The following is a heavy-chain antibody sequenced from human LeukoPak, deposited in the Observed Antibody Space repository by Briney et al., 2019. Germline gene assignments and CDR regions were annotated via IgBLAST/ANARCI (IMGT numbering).Heavy chain of an antibody. CDR2: IKQDGSER. V-gene: IGHV3-7*01. J-gene: IGHJ4*02. Sequence: GGSLRLSCAASGFTFSSYWMSWVRQTPGKGLEWVANIKQDGSERYYVDSVKGRFTISRDNAKNSLYLQMNSLRAEDTAVYYCARIIAAAGTDYFDYWGQGTLVTVSS. CDR1: GFTFSSYW. D-gene: IGHD6-13*01. CDR3: ARIIAAAGTDYFDY.